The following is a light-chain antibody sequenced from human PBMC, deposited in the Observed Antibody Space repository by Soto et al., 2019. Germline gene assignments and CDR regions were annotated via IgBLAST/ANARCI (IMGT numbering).Light chain of an antibody. CDR2: DAS. CDR1: QSVSSSY. V-gene: IGKV3D-20*02. Sequence: EIVLTQSPGTLSLSPGERATLSCSASQSVSSSYLAWYQQKPGQAPRLLIFDASKRATGIPARFSGTGSGTDFTLTISSLEPEDVAVYYCQQRSNWPPVTFGQGTKVDIK. CDR3: QQRSNWPPVT. J-gene: IGKJ1*01.